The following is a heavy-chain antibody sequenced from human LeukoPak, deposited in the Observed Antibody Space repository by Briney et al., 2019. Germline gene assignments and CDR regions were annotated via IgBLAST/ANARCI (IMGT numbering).Heavy chain of an antibody. Sequence: SETPSLTCSVSGASMINYCWNWPRRPPGRGLEWIGYICHNGATNSYPSLKSRVTKSIDTSKNQFSLRLASVTASDTAVYFCARWSDSQRAFDNWGQGTQVTVSS. CDR2: ICHNGAT. V-gene: IGHV4-59*01. CDR1: GASMINYC. D-gene: IGHD4-23*01. CDR3: ARWSDSQRAFDN. J-gene: IGHJ4*02.